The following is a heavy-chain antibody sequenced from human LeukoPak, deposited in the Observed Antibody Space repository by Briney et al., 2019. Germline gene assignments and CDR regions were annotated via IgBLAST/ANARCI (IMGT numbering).Heavy chain of an antibody. CDR3: AKHKYYYDSSGPSSSFDI. V-gene: IGHV3-30*18. CDR2: ITYDGSNK. J-gene: IGHJ3*02. CDR1: GFSFKDYN. Sequence: GRSLRLSCAASGFSFKDYNMHWVRQAPGKGLEWVAVITYDGSNKYYTDSVKGRFTISRDNSKSTLYLQMNSLRAEDTAVYYCAKHKYYYDSSGPSSSFDIWGQGTMVTVSS. D-gene: IGHD3-22*01.